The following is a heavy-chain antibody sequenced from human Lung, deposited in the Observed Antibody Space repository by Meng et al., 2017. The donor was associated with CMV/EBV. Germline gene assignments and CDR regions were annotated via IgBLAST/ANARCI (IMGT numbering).Heavy chain of an antibody. CDR1: GYTFTGYN. J-gene: IGHJ6*02. V-gene: IGHV1-2*02. CDR2: INPHSGDT. CDR3: ARLCHTSFGTNYYYGMDV. Sequence: SXXVSXKASGYTFTGYNIHWVRQAPGQGLEWMGWINPHSGDTKYPQKFQGTVTLTTDTSINPAYMEVSRLKSDDTAMCFCARLCHTSFGTNYYYGMDVWGLGTTVTVSS. D-gene: IGHD3-3*01.